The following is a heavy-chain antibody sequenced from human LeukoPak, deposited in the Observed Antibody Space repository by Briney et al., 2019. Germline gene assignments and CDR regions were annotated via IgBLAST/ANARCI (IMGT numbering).Heavy chain of an antibody. V-gene: IGHV1-18*01. D-gene: IGHD3-3*01. J-gene: IGHJ3*02. Sequence: ASVKVSCKASGYTFTSYGISWVRQAPGQGLEWMGWISAYNGNTNYAQKLQGRVTMTTDTSTSTAYMELRSLRSDDTAVYYCARESHSGDFWSGYPTDAFDIWGQGTMVTVSS. CDR2: ISAYNGNT. CDR1: GYTFTSYG. CDR3: ARESHSGDFWSGYPTDAFDI.